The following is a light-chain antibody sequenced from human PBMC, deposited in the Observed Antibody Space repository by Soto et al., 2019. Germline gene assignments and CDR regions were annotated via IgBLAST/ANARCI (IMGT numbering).Light chain of an antibody. J-gene: IGKJ4*01. CDR1: QSISND. V-gene: IGKV3-15*01. CDR3: QQYNNWPPLT. CDR2: GAS. Sequence: ETVMTQSPATLSVSPGESATLSCSASQSISNDLAWYQQKPGQAPRLLIYGASTRATGVPARFSGSESGTEFTLTISSLQSEDFAVYYCQQYNNWPPLTFGGGTKVEIK.